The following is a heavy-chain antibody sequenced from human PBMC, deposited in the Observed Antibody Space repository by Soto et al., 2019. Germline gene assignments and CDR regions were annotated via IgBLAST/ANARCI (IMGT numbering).Heavy chain of an antibody. J-gene: IGHJ6*03. CDR3: ARRTAVASITSRFYYLAV. D-gene: IGHD5-12*01. V-gene: IGHV3-23*01. CDR2: ISGSGGST. Sequence: GGSLRLSCAASGFTFSSYAMSWVRQAPGKGLEWVSAISGSGGSTYYADSVKGRFTISRDNSKNTLYLQMNSLRAEDTAVYYCARRTAVASITSRFYYLAVWGKGTTVTVSS. CDR1: GFTFSSYA.